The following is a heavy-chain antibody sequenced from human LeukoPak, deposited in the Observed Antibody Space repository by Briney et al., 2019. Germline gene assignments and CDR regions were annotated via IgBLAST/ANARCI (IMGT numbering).Heavy chain of an antibody. V-gene: IGHV3-48*03. D-gene: IGHD3-10*01. J-gene: IGHJ4*02. CDR3: ARMVRGVLDY. CDR2: ISSSGSTI. Sequence: GGSLRLSCAASGFTFSSYEMNWVRQAPGQGLEWVSYISSSGSTIYYADSVKGRFTISRDNAKNSLYLQMNSLRAEDTAVYYCARMVRGVLDYWGQGTLVTVSS. CDR1: GFTFSSYE.